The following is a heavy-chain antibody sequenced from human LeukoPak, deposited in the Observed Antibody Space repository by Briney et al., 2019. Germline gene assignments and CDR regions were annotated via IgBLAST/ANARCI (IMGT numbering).Heavy chain of an antibody. CDR3: AKAVSCSSTSCYRSYGMDV. J-gene: IGHJ6*02. D-gene: IGHD2-2*02. Sequence: PGGSLRLSCAASGFTFSSYVMSWVRQAPGKGLEWVSGISGSGGSTYYADSVKGRFTISRDNSKNTLYLQMNSLRAEDTAVYYCAKAVSCSSTSCYRSYGMDVWGQGTTVTVSS. V-gene: IGHV3-23*01. CDR2: ISGSGGST. CDR1: GFTFSSYV.